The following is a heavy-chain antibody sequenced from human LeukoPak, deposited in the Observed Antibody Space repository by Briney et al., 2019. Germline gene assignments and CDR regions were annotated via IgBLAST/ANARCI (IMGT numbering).Heavy chain of an antibody. J-gene: IGHJ4*02. CDR1: GGAVNSYY. Sequence: SETLSLTCTVSGGAVNSYYWSFIRQTPGKGLEWIGYISHSGNTDYAPSLKSRVTMSLDTSKNQFFLKLTSVTAADTALYYCARGFCSHEICQVFTHWGQGTLVTVSS. CDR2: ISHSGNT. D-gene: IGHD3-3*01. V-gene: IGHV4-59*02. CDR3: ARGFCSHEICQVFTH.